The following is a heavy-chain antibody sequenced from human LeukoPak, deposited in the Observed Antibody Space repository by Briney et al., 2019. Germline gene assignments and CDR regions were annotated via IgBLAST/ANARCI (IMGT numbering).Heavy chain of an antibody. CDR1: GGSISSSGYY. V-gene: IGHV4-61*08. J-gene: IGHJ4*02. CDR3: ARGQRYCFGDGFDY. D-gene: IGHD2-21*01. Sequence: SETLSLTCTVSGGSISSSGYYWGWIRQPPGKGLEWIGHIYYSGSTNYNPSFKSRVNISVDTSKNQFSLKAYSVTSADTAVYYCARGQRYCFGDGFDYWGQGTLVTVSS. CDR2: IYYSGST.